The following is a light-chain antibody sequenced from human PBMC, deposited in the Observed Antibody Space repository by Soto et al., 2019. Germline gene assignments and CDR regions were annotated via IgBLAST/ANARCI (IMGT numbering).Light chain of an antibody. CDR3: QQYGDSPIT. CDR1: QSVSSDF. Sequence: EIVLTQSPGTLSLSPGERATLSFRASQSVSSDFLAWYQRKPGQAPRLLIYGASTRATGIPDRFSGSGSGTDFTLTISRLEPEDFAVYDCQQYGDSPITFDQGTRL. V-gene: IGKV3-20*01. CDR2: GAS. J-gene: IGKJ5*01.